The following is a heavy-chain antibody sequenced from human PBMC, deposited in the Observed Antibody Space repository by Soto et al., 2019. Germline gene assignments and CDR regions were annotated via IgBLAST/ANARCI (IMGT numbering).Heavy chain of an antibody. CDR2: ISGYNGNT. V-gene: IGHV1-18*01. D-gene: IGHD6-19*01. Sequence: QVQLVQSGAEVKKPGASVTVSCKTSGYTFSNYGINWVRQAPGQGLEWMGWISGYNGNTNYAQTVQGRVTMTTDTSTGTVYMELRSLNSDDTAIYYCSRFIMVGGWFDPNYYHGIDVWGQGTTVTVSS. CDR3: SRFIMVGGWFDPNYYHGIDV. J-gene: IGHJ6*02. CDR1: GYTFSNYG.